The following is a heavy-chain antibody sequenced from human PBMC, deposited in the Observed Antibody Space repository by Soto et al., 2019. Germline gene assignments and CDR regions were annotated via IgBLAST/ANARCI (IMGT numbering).Heavy chain of an antibody. CDR2: IYYSGST. D-gene: IGHD1-26*01. V-gene: IGHV4-59*01. CDR3: ARDPHSGNSLDAFDI. CDR1: GGSISSYY. Sequence: QVQLQESGPGLVKPSETLSLTCTVSGGSISSYYWSCIRQPPGKGLEWIGYIYYSGSTNYNPSLKSRVTISVDTSKNQFSLKLSSVTAADTAVYYCARDPHSGNSLDAFDIWGQGTMVTVSS. J-gene: IGHJ3*02.